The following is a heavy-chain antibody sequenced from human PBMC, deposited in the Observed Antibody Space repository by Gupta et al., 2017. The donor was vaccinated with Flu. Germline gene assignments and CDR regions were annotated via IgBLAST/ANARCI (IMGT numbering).Heavy chain of an antibody. J-gene: IGHJ4*02. CDR3: ARRVGTEKLETTDY. V-gene: IGHV1-2*06. CDR2: VNPNGGGS. CDR1: GYSFIDYY. D-gene: IGHD1-26*01. Sequence: VQSGPEVQNPGASVKVSCQASGYSFIDYYMHWVRQAPGQGLEWMGRVNPNGGGSEYAQKFQGRVTMTADTSITTAFMELNRLTSDDTAVYFCARRVGTEKLETTDYWGQGTLVSVSS.